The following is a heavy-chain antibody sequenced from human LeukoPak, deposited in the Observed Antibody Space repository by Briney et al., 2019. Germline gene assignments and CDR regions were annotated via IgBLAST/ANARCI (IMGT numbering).Heavy chain of an antibody. CDR2: INHSGST. CDR1: DGSFSGYY. J-gene: IGHJ3*02. CDR3: ASGAEVYYYDSSGYPPNRAFDI. Sequence: SETLSLTCAVYDGSFSGYYWSWIRQPPGKGLEWIGEINHSGSTNYNPSLKSRVTISVDTSKNQFSLKLSSVTAADTAVYYCASGAEVYYYDSSGYPPNRAFDIWGQGTMVTVSS. V-gene: IGHV4-34*01. D-gene: IGHD3-22*01.